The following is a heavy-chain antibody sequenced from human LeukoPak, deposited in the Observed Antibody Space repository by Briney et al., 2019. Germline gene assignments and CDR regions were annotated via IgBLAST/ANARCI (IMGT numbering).Heavy chain of an antibody. V-gene: IGHV4-39*02. Sequence: PSETLSLTCTVSGGSISSRSDYWGWIRQPPGKGLEWIGSIYYSGSTYYNPSLKSRVTISVDTSKNHSSLKLSSVTAADTAVYYCARYTAGYCSGGSCYSFDYWGQGTLVTVSS. CDR3: ARYTAGYCSGGSCYSFDY. D-gene: IGHD2-15*01. CDR2: IYYSGST. J-gene: IGHJ4*02. CDR1: GGSISSRSDY.